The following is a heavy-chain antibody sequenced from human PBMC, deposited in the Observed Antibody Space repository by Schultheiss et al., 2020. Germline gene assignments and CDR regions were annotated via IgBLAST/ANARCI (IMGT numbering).Heavy chain of an antibody. Sequence: GESLKISCAASGFTFSSYWMHWVRQAPGKGLVWVSRINSDGSSTSYADSVKGRFTISRDNSKNTLYLQMSSLRAEDTAVYYCVWGRWLRFDYWGQGTLVTVSS. V-gene: IGHV3-74*01. CDR3: VWGRWLRFDY. CDR1: GFTFSSYW. D-gene: IGHD5-24*01. J-gene: IGHJ4*02. CDR2: INSDGSST.